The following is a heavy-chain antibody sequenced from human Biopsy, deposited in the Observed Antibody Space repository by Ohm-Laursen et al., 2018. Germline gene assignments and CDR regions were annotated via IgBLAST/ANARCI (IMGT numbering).Heavy chain of an antibody. CDR3: AADSGSGSHFWFDY. V-gene: IGHV1-46*01. CDR1: GYTFTNYY. Sequence: ATVKISCKASGYTFTNYYMHWVRQALGQGLEWMGIINPSGSDATYAQKFQGRVTMTRDTSASTAYMDLSSLRSEDTAVYYCAADSGSGSHFWFDYWGQGALVSVSS. J-gene: IGHJ4*02. CDR2: INPSGSDA. D-gene: IGHD3-10*01.